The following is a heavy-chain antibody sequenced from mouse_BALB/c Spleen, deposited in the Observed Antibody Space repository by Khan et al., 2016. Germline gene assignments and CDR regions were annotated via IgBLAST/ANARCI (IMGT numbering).Heavy chain of an antibody. V-gene: IGHV4-1*02. CDR3: ASTFWYFDF. Sequence: EVKLLESGGGLVQPGGSLKLSCAASGFAFSRYWMSWVRQAPGKGLEWIGEINPDSSTINYTPSLKDKFIISRDNAKNTLYLQMSKMRSEDTALYYGASTFWYFDFWGAGTPVTVSA. CDR2: INPDSSTI. CDR1: GFAFSRYW. J-gene: IGHJ1*01.